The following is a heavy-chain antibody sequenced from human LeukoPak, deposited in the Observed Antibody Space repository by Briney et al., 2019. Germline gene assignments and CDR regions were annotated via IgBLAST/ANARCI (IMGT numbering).Heavy chain of an antibody. V-gene: IGHV3-7*01. D-gene: IGHD1-26*01. Sequence: PGGSLRLSCAAPGFTFSSYWMGWVRQAPGKRLEWVANMNIDGSEKYYADSAKGRFTISRDNARNSVYLQMNSLRVEDTAVYYCARDPVEWELLLDYWGQGTLVTVSS. CDR3: ARDPVEWELLLDY. CDR1: GFTFSSYW. CDR2: MNIDGSEK. J-gene: IGHJ4*02.